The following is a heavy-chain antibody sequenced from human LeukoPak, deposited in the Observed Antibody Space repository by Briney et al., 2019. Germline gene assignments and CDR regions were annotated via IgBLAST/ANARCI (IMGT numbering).Heavy chain of an antibody. CDR2: IYHSGST. V-gene: IGHV4-4*02. CDR3: ARANILGIAVDGHDAFDI. J-gene: IGHJ3*02. Sequence: SETLSLTCTVSGGSISSSNWWSWVRQPPGKGLEWIGEIYHSGSTNYNPSLKSRVTISVDKSKNQFSLKLSSVTAADTAVYYCARANILGIAVDGHDAFDIWGQGTMVTVSS. D-gene: IGHD6-19*01. CDR1: GGSISSSNW.